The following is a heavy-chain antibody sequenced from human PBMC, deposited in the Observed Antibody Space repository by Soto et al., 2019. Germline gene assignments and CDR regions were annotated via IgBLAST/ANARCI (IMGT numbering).Heavy chain of an antibody. CDR3: ARGWGDGYNSVYFDY. CDR2: IYYSGST. V-gene: IGHV4-31*03. CDR1: GGSISSGGYY. J-gene: IGHJ4*02. D-gene: IGHD5-12*01. Sequence: SETLSLTCTVSGGSISSGGYYWSWIRQHPGKGLEWIGYIYYSGSTYYNPSLKSRVTISVDTSKNQFSLKLSSVTAADTAVYYCARGWGDGYNSVYFDYWGQGTLVTVSS.